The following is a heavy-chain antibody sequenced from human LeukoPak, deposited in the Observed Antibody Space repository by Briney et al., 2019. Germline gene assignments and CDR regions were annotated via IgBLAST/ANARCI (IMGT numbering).Heavy chain of an antibody. D-gene: IGHD5-24*01. J-gene: IGHJ3*02. V-gene: IGHV3-11*01. Sequence: GGSLRLSCAASGFTFSDYYMTWIRQAPGKGLEWVSYISTSGSTIYYGDSVKGRFTISRDNAKNSLYLQMNSLRAEDTAVYFCVRGGREGNNWGAFDIWGQGTMVTVSS. CDR1: GFTFSDYY. CDR2: ISTSGSTI. CDR3: VRGGREGNNWGAFDI.